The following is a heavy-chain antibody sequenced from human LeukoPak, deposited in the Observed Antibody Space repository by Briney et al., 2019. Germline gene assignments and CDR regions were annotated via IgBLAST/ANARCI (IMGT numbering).Heavy chain of an antibody. CDR1: GGTFSSYA. J-gene: IGHJ1*01. V-gene: IGHV1-69*13. D-gene: IGHD2-2*01. CDR3: ARGEDIVVVPAAFAEYFQH. Sequence: ASVKVSCKASGGTFSSYAISWVRQAPGQGLEWMGGIIPIFGTANYAQKFQGRVTITADESTSTAYMELSSLRSEDTAVYYCARGEDIVVVPAAFAEYFQHWGQGTLVTVSS. CDR2: IIPIFGTA.